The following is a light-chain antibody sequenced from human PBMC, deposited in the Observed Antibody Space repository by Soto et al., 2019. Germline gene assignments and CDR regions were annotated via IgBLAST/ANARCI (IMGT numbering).Light chain of an antibody. CDR3: CSYAGSSTYV. J-gene: IGLJ1*01. V-gene: IGLV2-23*02. CDR1: NRDVGAYNL. CDR2: EVS. Sequence: QSALTQPASVSGSPGQSSTISYTGTNRDVGAYNLVSWYQQHPGKAPKLMIYEVSKRPSGVSNRFSGSKSGNTASLTISGLQAEDEADYYCCSYAGSSTYVFGTGTKLTVL.